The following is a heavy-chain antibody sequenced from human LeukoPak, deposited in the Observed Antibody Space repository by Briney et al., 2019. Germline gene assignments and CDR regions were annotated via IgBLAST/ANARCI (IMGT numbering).Heavy chain of an antibody. CDR2: ICSSSTYI. V-gene: IGHV3-21*01. CDR3: ARGGRSTYFDWSPDY. CDR1: GFTFSDYS. J-gene: IGHJ4*02. Sequence: GGSLRLSCAASGFTFSDYSMNWVRQAPGKGLEWVSSICSSSTYIYYADSVKGRFTISRDNARNSLYLQVNSLRADDTAVYYCARGGRSTYFDWSPDYWGQGTLVTVSS. D-gene: IGHD3-9*01.